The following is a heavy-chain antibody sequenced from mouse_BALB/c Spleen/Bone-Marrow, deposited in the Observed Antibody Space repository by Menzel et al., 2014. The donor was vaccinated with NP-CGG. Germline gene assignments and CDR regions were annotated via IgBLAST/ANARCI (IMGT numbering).Heavy chain of an antibody. V-gene: IGHV3-2*02. J-gene: IGHJ2*01. CDR1: GYSITSDYA. CDR3: ARSNYYGSSYCYFDY. Sequence: ELGPGLVKPSQSLSLTCTVTGYSITSDYAWNWIRQFPGNKLEWMGYIGYSDSTSYNPSLKSRISITRDTSKNQFFLQLNSVTAEDTATYYCARSNYYGSSYCYFDYWCRGTTLTVSS. D-gene: IGHD1-1*01. CDR2: IGYSDST.